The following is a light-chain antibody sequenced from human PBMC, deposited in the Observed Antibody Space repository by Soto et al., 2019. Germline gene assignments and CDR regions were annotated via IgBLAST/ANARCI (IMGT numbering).Light chain of an antibody. Sequence: QSALTQPASVSGSPGQSITISCTGTSSDVGGYNYVSWYQQHPGKAPKLMIYDVSNRPSGLSNRFSGSKSGNTASLTISGLQAEDEADYYCSSYTSSSTYVFGTGTMLTVL. CDR3: SSYTSSSTYV. J-gene: IGLJ1*01. CDR2: DVS. CDR1: SSDVGGYNY. V-gene: IGLV2-14*01.